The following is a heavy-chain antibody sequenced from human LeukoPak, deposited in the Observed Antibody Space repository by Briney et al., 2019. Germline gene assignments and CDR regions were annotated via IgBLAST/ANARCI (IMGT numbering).Heavy chain of an antibody. J-gene: IGHJ4*02. CDR1: GFTFSNYA. CDR3: GRDPSARVTIDF. D-gene: IGHD5-24*01. Sequence: SGGSLRLSCAASGFTFSNYAMHWVRQAPGKGLGWVAIVSHDGRNQYYAESVKGRFTISRDSSKNTVSLQMNSLRAGDSALYYCGRDPSARVTIDFWGQGTLVTVSS. CDR2: VSHDGRNQ. V-gene: IGHV3-30*04.